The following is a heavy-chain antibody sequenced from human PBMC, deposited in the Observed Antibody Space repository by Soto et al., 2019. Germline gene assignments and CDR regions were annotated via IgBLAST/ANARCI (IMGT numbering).Heavy chain of an antibody. Sequence: SETLSLTCAVSGGSFSAYYWSWIRQPPGKGLERIGKINHSGGTNYNPSLKSRVTISVDTSKNQFSLNLTSVTAADTAVYYCGREEVAGTNWFDPWGQGTLVTVSS. CDR2: INHSGGT. CDR1: GGSFSAYY. V-gene: IGHV4-34*01. CDR3: GREEVAGTNWFDP. D-gene: IGHD2-15*01. J-gene: IGHJ5*02.